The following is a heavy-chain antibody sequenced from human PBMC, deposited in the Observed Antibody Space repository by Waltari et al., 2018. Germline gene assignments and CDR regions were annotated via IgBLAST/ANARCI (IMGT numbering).Heavy chain of an antibody. CDR3: ARTVRAAAETYFQH. D-gene: IGHD6-13*01. CDR1: GYTFTSYA. Sequence: QVQLVQSGAEVKKPGASVKVSCKASGYTFTSYAMHWVRQAPGQRLEWMGWINAGNGNTKYSQKIQGRVTITRDTSASTAYMELSSLRSEDTAVYYCARTVRAAAETYFQHWGQGTLVTVSS. J-gene: IGHJ1*01. CDR2: INAGNGNT. V-gene: IGHV1-3*01.